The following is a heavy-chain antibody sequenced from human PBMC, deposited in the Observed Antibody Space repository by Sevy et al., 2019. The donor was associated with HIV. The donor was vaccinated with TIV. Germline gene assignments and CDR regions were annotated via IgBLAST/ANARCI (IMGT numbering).Heavy chain of an antibody. D-gene: IGHD3-10*01. CDR3: AKDPAGDYGL. J-gene: IGHJ4*02. V-gene: IGHV4-59*02. Sequence: SETLSLTCTVSGDSVTSYYWSWIRQPPGKGLEWFGYIYYSGTPRYNPSLKSRVTISGDTSKNQFSLKMNSVTAADTAMYYCAKDPAGDYGLWGQGILVTVSS. CDR2: IYYSGTP. CDR1: GDSVTSYY.